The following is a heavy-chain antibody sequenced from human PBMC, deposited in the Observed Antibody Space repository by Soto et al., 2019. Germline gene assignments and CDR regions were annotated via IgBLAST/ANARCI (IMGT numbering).Heavy chain of an antibody. CDR3: ARGSKDSYPGSRIFDF. CDR2: LSGGGGST. Sequence: HPGGSLRLSCAASGFTFGAFAMAWVRQRPGNGLEWVSSLSGGGGSTYYNNSVRGRFTISRDNSKKTLYLQMSSLRADDSAVYFCARGSKDSYPGSRIFDFWGRGTLVTVSS. D-gene: IGHD3-10*01. V-gene: IGHV3-23*01. J-gene: IGHJ4*02. CDR1: GFTFGAFA.